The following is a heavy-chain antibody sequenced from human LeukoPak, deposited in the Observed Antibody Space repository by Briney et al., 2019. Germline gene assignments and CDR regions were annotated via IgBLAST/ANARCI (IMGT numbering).Heavy chain of an antibody. V-gene: IGHV1-2*06. CDR3: ARDDYGSDY. J-gene: IGHJ4*02. CDR2: IIPNSGAT. CDR1: GYTFTGYY. Sequence: ALVKVSCKASGYTFTGYYMHWVRQAPGHGLEWMGRIIPNSGATTYAQKFQGRVTMTSDTSTTTVYLQLNNLRSDDTAMYYCARDDYGSDYWGQGTLVTVSS. D-gene: IGHD4/OR15-4a*01.